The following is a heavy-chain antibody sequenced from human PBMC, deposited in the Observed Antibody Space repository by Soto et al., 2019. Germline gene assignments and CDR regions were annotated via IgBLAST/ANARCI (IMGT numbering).Heavy chain of an antibody. CDR3: AKDRGAGGRFSGIAVAGIPS. Sequence: EVQLLESGGGLVQPGGSLRLSCAASGFTFSSYAMSWVRQTPGKGLEWGSGISGGGGNTYYADSVTGRFTISRDNSRNTLYLQMNSLRAAHTAIYYCAKDRGAGGRFSGIAVAGIPSWGQGTLVTVSS. V-gene: IGHV3-23*01. D-gene: IGHD6-19*01. CDR2: ISGGGGNT. CDR1: GFTFSSYA. J-gene: IGHJ5*02.